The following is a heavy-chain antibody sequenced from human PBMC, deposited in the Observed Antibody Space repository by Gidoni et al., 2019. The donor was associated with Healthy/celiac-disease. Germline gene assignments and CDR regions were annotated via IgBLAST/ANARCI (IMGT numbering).Heavy chain of an antibody. J-gene: IGHJ4*02. CDR3: ARGYGYHDSSGLPLGY. CDR2: IIPILCTA. V-gene: IGHV1-69*01. D-gene: IGHD3-22*01. CDR1: GGPFSSYA. Sequence: QVQLVQSGAEVKKPGSSVKVSCKASGGPFSSYATSWVRQDPGQGLEWMGGIIPILCTANYAQKFQGRVTITADESTSTAYMELSSLRSEDKAVYYWARGYGYHDSSGLPLGYWGQGTLVTVSS.